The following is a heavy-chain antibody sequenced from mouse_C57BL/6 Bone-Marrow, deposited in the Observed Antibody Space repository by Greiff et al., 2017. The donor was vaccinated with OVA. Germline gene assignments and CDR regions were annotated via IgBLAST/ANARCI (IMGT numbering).Heavy chain of an antibody. Sequence: VKLVESGAELARPGASVKLSCKASGYTFTSYGISWVKQRTGQGLEWIGEIYPRSGNTYYNEKFKGKATLTADKSSSTAYMELRSLTSEDSAVYCCARADGYYRYYAMDYWGQGTSVTVAS. J-gene: IGHJ4*01. CDR3: ARADGYYRYYAMDY. CDR1: GYTFTSYG. V-gene: IGHV1-81*01. CDR2: IYPRSGNT. D-gene: IGHD2-3*01.